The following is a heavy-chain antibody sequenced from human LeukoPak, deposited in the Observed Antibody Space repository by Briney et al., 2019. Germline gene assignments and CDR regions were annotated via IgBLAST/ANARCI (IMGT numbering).Heavy chain of an antibody. CDR3: ARVGYSYDIGLGAFDI. Sequence: PSETLSLTCTVSGGSVSSGSYYWSWIRQPPGKELEWIGYIYYSGSTNYNPSLKSRVTISVDTSKNQFSLKLSSVTAADTAVYYCARVGYSYDIGLGAFDIWGQGTMVTVSS. CDR2: IYYSGST. V-gene: IGHV4-61*01. CDR1: GGSVSSGSYY. J-gene: IGHJ3*02. D-gene: IGHD5-18*01.